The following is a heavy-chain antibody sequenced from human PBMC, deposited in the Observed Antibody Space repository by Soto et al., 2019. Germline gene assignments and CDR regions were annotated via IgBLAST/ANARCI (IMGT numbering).Heavy chain of an antibody. Sequence: ASVKVSCKASGYTFTSYDINWVRQATGQGLEWMGWMNPNSGNTGYAQKFQGRVTMTRNTSISTAYMELSSLRSEDTAVYYCARVPVSCWFGAQGRGNHPREGYAFDIWGQGTMV. D-gene: IGHD3-10*01. J-gene: IGHJ3*02. V-gene: IGHV1-8*01. CDR3: ARVPVSCWFGAQGRGNHPREGYAFDI. CDR2: MNPNSGNT. CDR1: GYTFTSYD.